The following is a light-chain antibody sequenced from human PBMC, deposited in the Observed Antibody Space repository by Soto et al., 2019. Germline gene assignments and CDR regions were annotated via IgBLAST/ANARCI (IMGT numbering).Light chain of an antibody. CDR3: SSSTSSSTLDV. V-gene: IGLV2-14*01. J-gene: IGLJ1*01. CDR1: SSDVGGYNY. Sequence: QSALAQPASVSGSPGQSITISCTGTSSDVGGYNYVSWYQQHPGKAPKLMIYDVSNRASGVSNRFSGSKSGNTASLTISGLQAEDEADYYCSSSTSSSTLDVFGTGTKVTVL. CDR2: DVS.